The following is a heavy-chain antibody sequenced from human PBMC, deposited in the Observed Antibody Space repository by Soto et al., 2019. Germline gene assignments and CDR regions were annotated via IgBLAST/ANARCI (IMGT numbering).Heavy chain of an antibody. D-gene: IGHD5-12*01. J-gene: IGHJ6*02. V-gene: IGHV1-69*13. Sequence: GASVKVSCKASGGTFSSYAISWVRQAPGQGLEWMGGIIPIFGTANYAQKFQGRVTITADESTSTAYMELSSLRSEDTAVYYCARPTSKEWLRSTYHYYYGMDVWGQGTTVTVSS. CDR1: GGTFSSYA. CDR3: ARPTSKEWLRSTYHYYYGMDV. CDR2: IIPIFGTA.